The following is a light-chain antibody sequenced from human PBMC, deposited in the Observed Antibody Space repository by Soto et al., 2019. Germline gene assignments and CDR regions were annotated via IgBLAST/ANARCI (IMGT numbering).Light chain of an antibody. CDR3: AAWDDSLSGLYV. CDR1: SSNIGRNY. CDR2: RNN. V-gene: IGLV1-47*01. J-gene: IGLJ1*01. Sequence: QLVLTQPPSVSGAPGQRVTISCTGSSSNIGRNYVYWYQQLPGTAPKLVIYRNNQRPSGVPDRFSGSKSGTSASLAIRGLRSEDEADYYCAAWDDSLSGLYVFGTGTKVTVL.